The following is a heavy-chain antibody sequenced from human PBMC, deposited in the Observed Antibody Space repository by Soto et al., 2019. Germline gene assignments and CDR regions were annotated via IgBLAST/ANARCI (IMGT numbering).Heavy chain of an antibody. D-gene: IGHD6-6*01. CDR2: ISGSGGNT. J-gene: IGHJ6*02. Sequence: PGGSLRLSCAASRFTFSSYAMSWVRQAPGKGLEWVSTISGSGGNTYYADSVKGRFTISRDNSKNTLYLQMNSLRDEDTAVYYCARPEYSSSSYGMDVWGQGTTVTVSS. CDR1: RFTFSSYA. CDR3: ARPEYSSSSYGMDV. V-gene: IGHV3-23*01.